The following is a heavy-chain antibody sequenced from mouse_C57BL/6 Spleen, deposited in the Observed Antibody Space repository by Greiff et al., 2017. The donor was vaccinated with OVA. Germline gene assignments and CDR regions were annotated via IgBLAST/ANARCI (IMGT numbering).Heavy chain of an antibody. D-gene: IGHD2-10*02. Sequence: VQLQQSGAELVMPGASVKLSCKASGYTFTSYWMHWVKQRPGQGLEWIGEIDPSDSYTNYNQKFKGKSTLTVDKSSSTAYMQLSSLTSEDSAVYYCARSEYGNSFFFDYWGQGTTLTVSS. CDR1: GYTFTSYW. V-gene: IGHV1-69*01. CDR2: IDPSDSYT. CDR3: ARSEYGNSFFFDY. J-gene: IGHJ2*01.